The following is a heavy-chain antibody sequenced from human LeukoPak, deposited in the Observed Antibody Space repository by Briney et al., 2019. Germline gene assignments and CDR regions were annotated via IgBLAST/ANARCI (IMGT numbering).Heavy chain of an antibody. CDR2: INSSGSTI. Sequence: PGGSLRLSCAASGFTFSSYEMNLVRQAPGKGLEWVSYINSSGSTIYYADSVKGRFTISRENAKNSLYLQMNSLRAEDTAVYYCARAGGSGWPFRGNYFDYWGQGTLVTVSS. CDR1: GFTFSSYE. V-gene: IGHV3-48*03. J-gene: IGHJ4*02. CDR3: ARAGGSGWPFRGNYFDY. D-gene: IGHD6-19*01.